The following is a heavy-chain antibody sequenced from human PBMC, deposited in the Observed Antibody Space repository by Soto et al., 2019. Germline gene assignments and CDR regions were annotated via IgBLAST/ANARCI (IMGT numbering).Heavy chain of an antibody. Sequence: QVQLVQSGAEVKKPGASVKVSCKTSGYPFTSYGINWVRQAPGQGPEWMGGISAYNGKTSYTQKFQGRVTMTTDTSTSTAYMELRSLRYDDTAVYYCERDRHIAVTGIITYWGQGTPVTVSS. CDR2: ISAYNGKT. D-gene: IGHD6-19*01. V-gene: IGHV1-18*01. CDR1: GYPFTSYG. CDR3: ERDRHIAVTGIITY. J-gene: IGHJ4*02.